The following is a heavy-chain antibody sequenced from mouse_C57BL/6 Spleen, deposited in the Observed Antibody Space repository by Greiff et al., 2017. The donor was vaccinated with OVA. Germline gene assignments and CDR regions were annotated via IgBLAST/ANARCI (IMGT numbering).Heavy chain of an antibody. J-gene: IGHJ1*03. CDR2: IDPSHSET. Sequence: QVQLQQPGAELVRPGSSVKLSCKASGYTFTSYWMHWVKQRPIQGLEWIGNIDPSHSETHYNQKFKDKATLTVDKSSSTAYMQLSSLTSEDSAVYYCARDYGEGYFDVWGTGTTVTVSS. D-gene: IGHD1-2*01. V-gene: IGHV1-52*01. CDR1: GYTFTSYW. CDR3: ARDYGEGYFDV.